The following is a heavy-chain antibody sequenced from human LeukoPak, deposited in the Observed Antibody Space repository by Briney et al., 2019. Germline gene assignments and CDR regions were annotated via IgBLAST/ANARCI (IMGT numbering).Heavy chain of an antibody. V-gene: IGHV3-15*07. Sequence: GGSLRLSCAVSGLKFTDAWMNWVRQVPGKGLEWVGRIRSKGSGGTIDYAAPVRGRFTISRDDSKNTLYLQMNSLKTEDTAVYYCTWDSSGFYLLDSWGQGTLVTVSS. CDR1: GLKFTDAW. D-gene: IGHD3-22*01. CDR2: IRSKGSGGTI. J-gene: IGHJ4*02. CDR3: TWDSSGFYLLDS.